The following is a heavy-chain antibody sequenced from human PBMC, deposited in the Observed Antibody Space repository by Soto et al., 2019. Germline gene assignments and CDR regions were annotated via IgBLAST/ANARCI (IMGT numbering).Heavy chain of an antibody. J-gene: IGHJ3*02. CDR2: IYWDDDK. D-gene: IGHD3-10*01. CDR3: ARLDCITPPCHVKNGFDI. CDR1: GFSLSISGVG. Sequence: QITLKESGPTLVKPTQTLTLTCTFSGFSLSISGVGVGWIRQPPGKALEWLALIYWDDDKRYSPSLKPRLTTPKNTPRNRGSLTMPNMAPVNTATYSLARLDCITPPCHVKNGFDIGGQGTMVTVSS. V-gene: IGHV2-5*02.